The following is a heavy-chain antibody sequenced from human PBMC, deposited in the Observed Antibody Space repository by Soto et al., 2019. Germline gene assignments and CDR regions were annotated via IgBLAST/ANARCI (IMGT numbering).Heavy chain of an antibody. D-gene: IGHD6-13*01. Sequence: GSLRLSCAASGFTFSSYGMHWVRQAPGKGLEWVAVISYDGSNKYYADSVKGRFTISRDNSKNTLYLQMNSLRAEDTAVYYCAKDAIAAAYYYYGMDVWGQGTTVTVSS. CDR1: GFTFSSYG. J-gene: IGHJ6*02. V-gene: IGHV3-30*18. CDR3: AKDAIAAAYYYYGMDV. CDR2: ISYDGSNK.